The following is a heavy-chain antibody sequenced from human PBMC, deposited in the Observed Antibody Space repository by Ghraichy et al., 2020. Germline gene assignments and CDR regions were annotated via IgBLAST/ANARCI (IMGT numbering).Heavy chain of an antibody. D-gene: IGHD2-21*01. Sequence: SGPTLVKPTQTLTLTCTFSGFSLSSIGASVGWIRQPPGKAPEWLALIYWDDEKRYIPSLESRLTITKDTSKNQVVLIMTNMDPVDTGSYFCSRLQYNGGDRYFDYWRQGTLVTISS. V-gene: IGHV2-5*02. CDR2: IYWDDEK. CDR3: SRLQYNGGDRYFDY. CDR1: GFSLSSIGAS. J-gene: IGHJ4*02.